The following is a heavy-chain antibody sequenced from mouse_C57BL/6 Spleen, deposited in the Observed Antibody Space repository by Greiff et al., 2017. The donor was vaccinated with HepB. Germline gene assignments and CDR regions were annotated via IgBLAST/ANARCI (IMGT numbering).Heavy chain of an antibody. V-gene: IGHV1-50*01. CDR1: GYTFTSYW. CDR3: ARRTAQATFAY. Sequence: QVQLQQPGAELVKPGASVKLSCKASGYTFTSYWMQWVKQRPGQGLEWIGEIDPSDSYTNYNQKFKGKATLTVDTSSSTAYMQLSSLTSEDSAVYYCARRTAQATFAYWGQGTLFTVSA. CDR2: IDPSDSYT. D-gene: IGHD3-2*02. J-gene: IGHJ3*01.